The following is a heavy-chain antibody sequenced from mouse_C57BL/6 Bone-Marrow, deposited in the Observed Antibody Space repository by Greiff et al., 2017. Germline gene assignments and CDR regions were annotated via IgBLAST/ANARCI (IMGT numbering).Heavy chain of an antibody. J-gene: IGHJ4*01. CDR3: VRVYGSSQPYAMDY. D-gene: IGHD1-1*01. CDR2: IRSKSSNYAT. Sequence: DAGGGLVQPKGSLKLSCAASGFTFNTYAMHWVRQAPGKGLEWVARIRSKSSNYATYYADSVKDRFTISRDDSQSMLYLQMNNLKTEDTAMYYCVRVYGSSQPYAMDYWGQGTSVTVSS. CDR1: GFTFNTYA. V-gene: IGHV10-3*01.